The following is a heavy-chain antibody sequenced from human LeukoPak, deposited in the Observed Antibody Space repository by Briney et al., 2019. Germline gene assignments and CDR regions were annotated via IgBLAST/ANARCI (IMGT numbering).Heavy chain of an antibody. Sequence: SETLSLTCTVSGGSISSSSYYWGWIRQPPGKGLEWIGSIYYSGSTYYNPSLKSRVTISVDTSKNQFSLKLSSVTAADTAVYYCARFYCSGGSCLAFDIWGQGTMVTVSS. CDR2: IYYSGST. CDR3: ARFYCSGGSCLAFDI. CDR1: GGSISSSSYY. J-gene: IGHJ3*02. D-gene: IGHD2-15*01. V-gene: IGHV4-39*07.